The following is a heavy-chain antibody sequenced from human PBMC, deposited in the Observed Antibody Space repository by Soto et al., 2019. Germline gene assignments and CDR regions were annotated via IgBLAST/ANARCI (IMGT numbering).Heavy chain of an antibody. J-gene: IGHJ6*02. CDR2: MNPNSGNT. CDR3: ARGIWFGEFLAYGMDV. V-gene: IGHV1-8*01. CDR1: GYTCTSYD. Sequence: GASVKVSCKASGYTCTSYDINWVRQATGQGLEWMGWMNPNSGNTGYAQKFQGRVTMTRNTSISTAYMELSSLRSEDTAVYYCARGIWFGEFLAYGMDVWGQGTTVTVSS. D-gene: IGHD3-10*01.